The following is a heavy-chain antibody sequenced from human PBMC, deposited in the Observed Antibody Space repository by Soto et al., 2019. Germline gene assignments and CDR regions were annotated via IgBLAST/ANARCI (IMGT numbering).Heavy chain of an antibody. CDR1: GFTFTSSA. CDR3: AAASVYAKTLDY. Sequence: QMQLVQSGPEVKKPGTSVKVSCKASGFTFTSSAVQWVRQARGQRLEWIGWIVVGSGNTNYAQKFQERDTITRDKSTSTAYMELSSLRSEDTAVYYCAAASVYAKTLDYWGQGTLVTVSS. J-gene: IGHJ4*02. CDR2: IVVGSGNT. V-gene: IGHV1-58*01. D-gene: IGHD2-8*01.